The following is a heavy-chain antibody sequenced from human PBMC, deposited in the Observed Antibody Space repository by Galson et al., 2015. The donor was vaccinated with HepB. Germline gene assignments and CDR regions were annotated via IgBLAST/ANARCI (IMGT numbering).Heavy chain of an antibody. CDR1: GYTLTELS. CDR3: ATEDIVVVPAAKKYGMDV. CDR2: FDPEDGET. D-gene: IGHD2-2*01. J-gene: IGHJ6*02. V-gene: IGHV1-24*01. Sequence: SVKVSCKVSGYTLTELSMHWVRQAPGKGLEWMGGFDPEDGETIYAQKFQGRVTMTENTSTDTAYMELSSLRSENTAVYYCATEDIVVVPAAKKYGMDVWGQGTTVTASS.